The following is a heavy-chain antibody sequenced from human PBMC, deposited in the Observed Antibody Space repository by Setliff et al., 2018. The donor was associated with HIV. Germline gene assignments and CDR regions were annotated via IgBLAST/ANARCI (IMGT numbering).Heavy chain of an antibody. CDR1: GGSFSDYY. CDR2: IYHTGST. Sequence: SETLSLTCAVYGGSFSDYYWGWIRQPPGNGLEWIGSIYHTGSTYYKPSLKSRVTISVDTSENQFSLRLSSVAAGDTAVYYCARSIVPVASGYYYFEYWGQGTLVTVSS. D-gene: IGHD3-3*01. J-gene: IGHJ4*02. V-gene: IGHV4-34*01. CDR3: ARSIVPVASGYYYFEY.